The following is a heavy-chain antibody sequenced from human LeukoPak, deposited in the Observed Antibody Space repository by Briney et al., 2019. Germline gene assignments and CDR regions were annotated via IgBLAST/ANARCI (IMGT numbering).Heavy chain of an antibody. CDR3: ASSGYYYGPLDY. V-gene: IGHV1-18*04. CDR2: ISAYNGNT. CDR1: GYTFTSYG. J-gene: IGHJ4*02. D-gene: IGHD3-22*01. Sequence: EASVKVSCKASGYTFTSYGISWVRQAPGQGLEWMGWISAYNGNTNYAQKFQGWVTMTRDTSISTAYMELSRLRSDDTAVYYCASSGYYYGPLDYWGQGTLVTVSS.